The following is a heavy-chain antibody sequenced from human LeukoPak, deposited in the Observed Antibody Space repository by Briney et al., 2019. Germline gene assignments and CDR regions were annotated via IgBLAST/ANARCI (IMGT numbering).Heavy chain of an antibody. CDR3: VREKRGGTYDY. Sequence: ASVKVSCKASGYTFTSYYIHWVRQAPGQGLEWMGTIRTSGGSPSYAQNLQGRVTMTSDMSTSTGYMELSSLSSEDTAVYYCVREKRGGTYDYWGQGTLVTVSS. V-gene: IGHV1-46*04. CDR1: GYTFTSYY. D-gene: IGHD3-16*01. J-gene: IGHJ4*02. CDR2: IRTSGGSP.